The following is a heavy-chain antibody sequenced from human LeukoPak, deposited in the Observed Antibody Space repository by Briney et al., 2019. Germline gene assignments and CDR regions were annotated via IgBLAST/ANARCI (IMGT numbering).Heavy chain of an antibody. D-gene: IGHD1-14*01. Sequence: GGSLRLSCVGSGFTFSSYWMTWVRQAPGKGLEWVANIKDDGSEKYSVDSVKGRFTISRDNAKNSLYLQMSSLRAEDTAVYYCARPRIDYWGQGTLVTVSS. CDR2: IKDDGSEK. V-gene: IGHV3-7*01. CDR3: ARPRIDY. J-gene: IGHJ4*02. CDR1: GFTFSSYW.